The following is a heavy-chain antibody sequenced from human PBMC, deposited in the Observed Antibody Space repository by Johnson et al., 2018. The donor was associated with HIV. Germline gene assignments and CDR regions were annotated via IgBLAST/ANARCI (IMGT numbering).Heavy chain of an antibody. Sequence: VQLVESGGGVVRPGGSLRLSCAASALSVSTTYISWVRQAPGKGLEWVGRIKSKPDGAAIHYSAPVKGRFTVSRDDSRNTLYLQMNSLKTEDTAVYYCTTVDSSAPSGAFDIWGQGTMVTVSS. CDR3: TTVDSSAPSGAFDI. V-gene: IGHV3-15*01. D-gene: IGHD3-22*01. CDR2: IKSKPDGAAI. J-gene: IGHJ3*02. CDR1: ALSVSTTY.